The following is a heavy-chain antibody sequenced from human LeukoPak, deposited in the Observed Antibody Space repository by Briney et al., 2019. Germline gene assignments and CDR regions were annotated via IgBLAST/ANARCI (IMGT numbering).Heavy chain of an antibody. J-gene: IGHJ6*03. CDR2: IYESGST. CDR3: ARGRVSSSTWHSTYYYYFYMDV. Sequence: ASETLSLTCAVYGGSFSGYYWGWIRQPPGKGLEWIGSIYESGSTYYNPSLNSRVTISRDTSKNHFSLQLSSVTAADTAVYFCARGRVSSSTWHSTYYYYFYMDVWGKGTTVTVSS. CDR1: GGSFSGYY. D-gene: IGHD4-11*01. V-gene: IGHV4-34*11.